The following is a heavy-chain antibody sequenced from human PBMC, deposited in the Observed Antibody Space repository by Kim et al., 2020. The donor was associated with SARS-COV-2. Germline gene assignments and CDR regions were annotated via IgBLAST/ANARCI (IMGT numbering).Heavy chain of an antibody. J-gene: IGHJ4*02. V-gene: IGHV4-39*02. CDR2: IYYSGST. CDR3: ARRLSYGIMFGGVID. CDR1: GGSINSSSYY. Sequence: SETLSLTCTVSGGSINSSSYYWGWIRQPPGKGLEWIGSIYYSGSTYYNPSLKCRVTISVETSKNHFSLRLDSVTAADTAVYYCARRLSYGIMFGGVIDWGEGTLVTV. D-gene: IGHD3-16*02.